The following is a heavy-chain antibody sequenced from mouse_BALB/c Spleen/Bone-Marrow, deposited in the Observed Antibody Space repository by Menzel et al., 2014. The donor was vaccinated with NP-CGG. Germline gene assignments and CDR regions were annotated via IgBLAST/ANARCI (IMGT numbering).Heavy chain of an antibody. V-gene: IGHV1-69*02. CDR3: TRGDYYGSSSFAY. Sequence: VQLQESGAELVRPGASVKLSCKASGYTFTSYWISWVKQRPGQGLEWIGNIYPSDSYTNYNQKFKDKATLTVDKSSSTAYMQLSSPTSEDSAVYYCTRGDYYGSSSFAYWGQGTPVTVSA. D-gene: IGHD1-1*01. CDR2: IYPSDSYT. J-gene: IGHJ3*01. CDR1: GYTFTSYW.